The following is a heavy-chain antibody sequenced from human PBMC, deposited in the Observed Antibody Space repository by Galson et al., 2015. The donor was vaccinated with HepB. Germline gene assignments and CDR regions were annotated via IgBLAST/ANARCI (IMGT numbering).Heavy chain of an antibody. CDR3: ARSRIIFSHYDILTGYPYYFDY. CDR2: IKQDGSDK. V-gene: IGHV3-7*03. J-gene: IGHJ4*02. D-gene: IGHD3-9*01. Sequence: SLRLSCAVSGFTFSGAWMSWVRQAPGKGLEWVATIKQDGSDKYYVDSVKGRFTISRDNAKNSLFLQMNSLRAEDTAVYYCARSRIIFSHYDILTGYPYYFDYWGQGTLVTGSA. CDR1: GFTFSGAW.